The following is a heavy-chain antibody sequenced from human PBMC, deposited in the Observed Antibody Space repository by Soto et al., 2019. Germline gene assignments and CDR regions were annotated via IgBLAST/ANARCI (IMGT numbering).Heavy chain of an antibody. CDR1: GGSISSYY. J-gene: IGHJ5*01. CDR2: IYYSGST. V-gene: IGHV4-59*01. CDR3: ARASFDDLLLYDS. D-gene: IGHD2-21*02. Sequence: SETLALTCTVSGGSISSYYWSWIRQPPGKGLEWIGYIYYSGSTNYNPSLKSRVTISVDTSKNQFSLKLSSVTAADTAVYYCARASFDDLLLYDSWGQGTLVTVSS.